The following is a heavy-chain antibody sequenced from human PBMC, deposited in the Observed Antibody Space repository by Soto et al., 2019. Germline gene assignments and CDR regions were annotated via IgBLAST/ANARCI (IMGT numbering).Heavy chain of an antibody. D-gene: IGHD1-26*01. CDR2: VYSTGST. CDR1: GFTVSSYY. J-gene: IGHJ4*02. Sequence: QLAESGGGLIQPGGSLRLSCAASGFTVSSYYMSWVRQAPGKGLEWVSVVYSTGSTYYADSVKGRFTISRDISKNMIYLQMDSLRAEDTAVYYCAREGMGFGYWGQGTLVTVSS. CDR3: AREGMGFGY. V-gene: IGHV3-53*01.